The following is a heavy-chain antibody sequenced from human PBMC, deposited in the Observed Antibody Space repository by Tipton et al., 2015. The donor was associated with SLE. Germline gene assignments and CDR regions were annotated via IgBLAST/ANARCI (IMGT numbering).Heavy chain of an antibody. CDR2: IHHSGST. CDR1: GFTFSSYW. D-gene: IGHD4-17*01. Sequence: LRLSCAASGFTFSSYWMSWIRQPPGKGLEWIGSIHHSGSTYYNPSLKSRVTLSIDTSKNHFSLKVTSVTAADTAVYYCARLGNRILTTVTYVDYWGQGALVTVSS. CDR3: ARLGNRILTTVTYVDY. V-gene: IGHV4-38-2*01. J-gene: IGHJ4*02.